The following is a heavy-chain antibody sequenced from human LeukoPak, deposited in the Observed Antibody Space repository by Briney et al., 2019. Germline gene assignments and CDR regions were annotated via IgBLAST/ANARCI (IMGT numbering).Heavy chain of an antibody. Sequence: GGSLRLSCGASGFSFSDYWMTWVRQAPGKGLEWVTNINQDGSEEYYVPSVKGRFTISRDNAKNSLYLQMTSLRAEDTAVYYCARDGSKSCSGGSCYLNWFDPWGQGTLVTVSS. CDR3: ARDGSKSCSGGSCYLNWFDP. V-gene: IGHV3-7*01. D-gene: IGHD2-15*01. J-gene: IGHJ5*02. CDR2: INQDGSEE. CDR1: GFSFSDYW.